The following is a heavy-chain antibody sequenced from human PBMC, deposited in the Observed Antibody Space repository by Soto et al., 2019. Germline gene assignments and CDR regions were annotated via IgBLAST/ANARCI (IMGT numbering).Heavy chain of an antibody. Sequence: ASVKVSCKASGYTFTSYDINWVRQATGQGLEWMGWMNPNSGNTGYAQKFQGRVTMTRNTSISTAYMELSSLRSEDTAVYYCAREWGYCISTSCRGFYYYYGMDVWG. CDR3: AREWGYCISTSCRGFYYYYGMDV. J-gene: IGHJ6*02. CDR1: GYTFTSYD. CDR2: MNPNSGNT. D-gene: IGHD2-2*01. V-gene: IGHV1-8*01.